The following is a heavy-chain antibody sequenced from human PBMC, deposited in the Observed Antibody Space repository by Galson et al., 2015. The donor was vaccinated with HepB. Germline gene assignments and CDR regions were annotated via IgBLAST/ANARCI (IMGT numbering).Heavy chain of an antibody. Sequence: SVKVSCKASGYTFTSYYLHWLRQAPGQGLEWMGIINPGDGSTSNAQKFQGRVTMTRNTSTSTVYMELNNLQTDDTGVYYCAASLGGRHGDSYDYWGQGTLVTVSS. CDR3: AASLGGRHGDSYDY. CDR1: GYTFTSYY. V-gene: IGHV1-46*01. D-gene: IGHD2-21*02. J-gene: IGHJ4*02. CDR2: INPGDGST.